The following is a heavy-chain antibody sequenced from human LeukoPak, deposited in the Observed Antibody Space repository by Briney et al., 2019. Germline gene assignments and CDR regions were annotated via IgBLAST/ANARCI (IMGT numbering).Heavy chain of an antibody. D-gene: IGHD3-3*01. CDR3: AKDKFEGFDFWSGPYPNYYYMDV. J-gene: IGHJ6*03. Sequence: PGGSLRLSCAASGFTFSSYGMHWVRQAPGKGLEWVAVIWYDGSNKYYADSVKGRFTISRDNSKNTLYLQMNSLRAEDTAVYYCAKDKFEGFDFWSGPYPNYYYMDVWGKGTTVTVSS. CDR1: GFTFSSYG. V-gene: IGHV3-33*06. CDR2: IWYDGSNK.